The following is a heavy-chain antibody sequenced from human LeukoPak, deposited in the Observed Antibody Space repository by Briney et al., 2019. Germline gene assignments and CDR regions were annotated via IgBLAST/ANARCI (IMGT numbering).Heavy chain of an antibody. CDR1: GYTFTSYG. V-gene: IGHV1-18*01. Sequence: ASVKVSCKASGYTFTSYGISWVRQAPGQGLEWMGWISAYNGNTNYAQKLQGRVTMTTDTSTSTAYMELRSLRSDDTAVYYCARGTEYYDILTCYYPHTFDYWGQGTLVTVSS. J-gene: IGHJ4*02. D-gene: IGHD3-9*01. CDR2: ISAYNGNT. CDR3: ARGTEYYDILTCYYPHTFDY.